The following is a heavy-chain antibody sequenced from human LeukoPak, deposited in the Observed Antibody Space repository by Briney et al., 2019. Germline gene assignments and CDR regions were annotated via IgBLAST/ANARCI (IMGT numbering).Heavy chain of an antibody. J-gene: IGHJ3*02. D-gene: IGHD3-10*01. CDR1: GGSISSYY. CDR2: IYYSGST. Sequence: SETLSLTFTVSGGSISSYYWSWIRQPPGKGLEWDGYIYYSGSTNYNPSLKSRVTISVDTSKNQFSLKLSSVTAADTAVYYCARVGGSGSPDDAFDIWGQGTMVTVSS. V-gene: IGHV4-59*01. CDR3: ARVGGSGSPDDAFDI.